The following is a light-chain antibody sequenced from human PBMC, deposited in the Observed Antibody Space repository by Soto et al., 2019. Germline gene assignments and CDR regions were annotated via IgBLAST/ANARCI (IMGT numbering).Light chain of an antibody. CDR2: KAS. V-gene: IGKV1-5*03. J-gene: IGKJ5*01. CDR1: QNINSW. CDR3: QEYDSYPVT. Sequence: DIPMTQSPSTLSASVGDRVTITCRASQNINSWLAWYQQKPGKAPKFLIYKASILESGVPSRFSGSGSGTEFTLTISSLQPDDFATYYCQEYDSYPVTFGQGTRLEI.